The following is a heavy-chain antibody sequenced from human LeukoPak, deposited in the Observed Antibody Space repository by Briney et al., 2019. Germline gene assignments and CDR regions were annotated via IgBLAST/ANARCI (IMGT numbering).Heavy chain of an antibody. V-gene: IGHV4-39*01. CDR2: IYYSGST. J-gene: IGHJ3*02. Sequence: PSETLSLTCTVSGGPISISSYYWGWIRQPPGKGLEWIGSIYYSGSTYYNPSLKSRVTISVDTSKNQFSLKLSSVTAADTAVYYCALYDSSGYGAFDIWGQGTMVTVSS. CDR3: ALYDSSGYGAFDI. D-gene: IGHD3-22*01. CDR1: GGPISISSYY.